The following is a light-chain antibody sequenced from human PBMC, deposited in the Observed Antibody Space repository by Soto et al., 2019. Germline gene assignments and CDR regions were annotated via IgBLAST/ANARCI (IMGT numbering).Light chain of an antibody. CDR2: DAS. CDR1: QSFSDY. J-gene: IGKJ5*01. Sequence: EIVLTQSPATLSLSPGERATLSCRASQSFSDYLAWYQQKPGQAPRLLIYDASRRATGIPARFSGSGSGTDFTLTITSHEPEDFAVYYCQQRSNWPLTFGQGTRLEIK. V-gene: IGKV3-11*01. CDR3: QQRSNWPLT.